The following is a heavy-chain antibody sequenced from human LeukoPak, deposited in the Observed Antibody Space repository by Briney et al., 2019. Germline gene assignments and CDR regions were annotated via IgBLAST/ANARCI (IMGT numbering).Heavy chain of an antibody. CDR1: GFTFSSYA. CDR2: ISSNGGST. CDR3: ARAAAMTTVTTPPEFDP. V-gene: IGHV3-64*01. D-gene: IGHD4-17*01. J-gene: IGHJ5*02. Sequence: GGSLRLSCAASGFTFSSYAMHWVRQAPGKGLEYVSAISSNGGSTYYANSVKGRFTISRDNSKDTLYLQMGSLRAEDMAVYYCARAAAMTTVTTPPEFDPWGQGTLVTVSS.